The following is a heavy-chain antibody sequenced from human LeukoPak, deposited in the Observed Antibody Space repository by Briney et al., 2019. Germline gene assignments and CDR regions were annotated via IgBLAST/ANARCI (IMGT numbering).Heavy chain of an antibody. CDR2: FSVRAPNT. V-gene: IGHV3-23*02. Sequence: GGSLRLSCAASGFTLSNYAMGWVRQAPGKWLGWVSTFSVRAPNTYYLHSVKGRFTISRDNSKNTMYLKMNSLRAEDTAVYYCAKDTDSSGYDYFDYWGQGTLVTVSS. D-gene: IGHD3-22*01. CDR3: AKDTDSSGYDYFDY. J-gene: IGHJ4*02. CDR1: GFTLSNYA.